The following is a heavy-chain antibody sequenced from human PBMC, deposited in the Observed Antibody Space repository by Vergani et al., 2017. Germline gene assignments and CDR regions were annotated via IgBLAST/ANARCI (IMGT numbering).Heavy chain of an antibody. J-gene: IGHJ6*02. V-gene: IGHV3-15*01. CDR3: TTGPIVVVVAAMDV. Sequence: EVQLVESGGDLVKPGGSLRLSCAASGFTFSNAWMSWVRQAPGKGLEWVGRIKSKTDGGTTDYAAPVKGRFTISRDDSKNTLYLQMNSLKTEDTAVYYCTTGPIVVVVAAMDVWGQGTTVTVSS. CDR2: IKSKTDGGTT. CDR1: GFTFSNAW. D-gene: IGHD2-15*01.